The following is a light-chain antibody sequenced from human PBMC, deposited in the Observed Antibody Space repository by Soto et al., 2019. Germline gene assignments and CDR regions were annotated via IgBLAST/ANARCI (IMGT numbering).Light chain of an antibody. Sequence: EIVMTQSPATLSVSPGERATLSCRASQSVSSNLAWYQQKPGQAPRLLIYGASTRATGIPARFSASGSGTDFTLTIGRLEPEDFAVYYCQQYGRSPFTFGPGTRLEIK. J-gene: IGKJ5*01. CDR1: QSVSSN. CDR3: QQYGRSPFT. V-gene: IGKV3-15*01. CDR2: GAS.